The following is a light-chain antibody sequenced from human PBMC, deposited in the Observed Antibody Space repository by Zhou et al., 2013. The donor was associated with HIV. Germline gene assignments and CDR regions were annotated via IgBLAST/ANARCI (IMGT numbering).Light chain of an antibody. V-gene: IGKV3-20*01. CDR2: RAS. J-gene: IGKJ3*01. CDR1: QSVSSSS. CDR3: QHYGGSPL. Sequence: EIVLTQSPGTLSLSPGERATLSCRASQSVSSSSLAWYQQKPGQAPRLVLYRASSRATGIPDRFSGSGSGTDFTLTISRLEPEDFAVYYCQHYGGSPLFGPGTKVDIK.